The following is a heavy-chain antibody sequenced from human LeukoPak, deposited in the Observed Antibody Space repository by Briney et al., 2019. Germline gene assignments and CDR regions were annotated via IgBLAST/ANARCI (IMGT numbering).Heavy chain of an antibody. D-gene: IGHD1-26*01. CDR2: IYPVDSDT. J-gene: IGHJ4*02. Sequence: GESLKISCKGSGYIFTTYWIGWVRQMPGKGLEWMGIIYPVDSDTRYSPSFQGQVTISADKSISTAYLQWSSLEASDTAMYYCARSKEVGATLGSFDYWGQGTLVTVSS. CDR1: GYIFTTYW. V-gene: IGHV5-51*01. CDR3: ARSKEVGATLGSFDY.